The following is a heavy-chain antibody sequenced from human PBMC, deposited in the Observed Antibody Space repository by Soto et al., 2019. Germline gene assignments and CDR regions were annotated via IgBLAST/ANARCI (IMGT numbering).Heavy chain of an antibody. CDR3: ARLHYYDSSGYLDY. CDR1: GGSISSYY. D-gene: IGHD3-22*01. Sequence: SETLSLTCTVSGGSISSYYWSWIRQPPGKGLEWIGYIYYSGSTNYNPSLKSRVTISVDTSKNQFSLKLSSVTAADTAVYYCARLHYYDSSGYLDYWGQGALVTVSS. J-gene: IGHJ4*02. V-gene: IGHV4-59*01. CDR2: IYYSGST.